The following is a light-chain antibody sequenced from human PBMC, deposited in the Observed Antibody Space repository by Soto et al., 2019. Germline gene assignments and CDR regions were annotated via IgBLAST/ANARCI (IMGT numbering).Light chain of an antibody. J-gene: IGKJ1*01. V-gene: IGKV1-5*03. CDR1: QTITTS. CDR2: KAS. Sequence: DIQMTQSPSTLSASVGDGVTITCRASQTITTSLAWYQQKPGKAPKLLIYKASSLESGDPSRFSGSGSGTEFTLTISSLQPDDFATYYCQQYDSYSVRTFGQGTKVEI. CDR3: QQYDSYSVRT.